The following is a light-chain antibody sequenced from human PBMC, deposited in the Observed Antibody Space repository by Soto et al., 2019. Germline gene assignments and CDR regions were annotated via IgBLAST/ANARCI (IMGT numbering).Light chain of an antibody. CDR2: GDN. V-gene: IGLV1-40*01. CDR3: QSYDGSLSASL. Sequence: QSVLTQPPSVSGAPGQRVTISCTGSSSNIGANYHVHWYQQLPGTAPKLLIYGDNNRPSGVPDRFSGSKSGTSASLAITGLQAEDEADYYCQSYDGSLSASLFGGGTKLTVL. CDR1: SSNIGANYH. J-gene: IGLJ3*02.